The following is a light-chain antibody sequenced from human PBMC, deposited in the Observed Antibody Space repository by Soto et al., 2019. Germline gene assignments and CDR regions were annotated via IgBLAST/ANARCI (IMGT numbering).Light chain of an antibody. V-gene: IGKV1-27*01. J-gene: IGKJ1*01. Sequence: DIQMTQSPSSLSASVGDRVTITCRASQGISNYLAWYQQRPGKVPKVLIFAASILQSGVPSRFGGSGSGTDFTLTISSLQPEDVATYYCQRYNSAPPTFGQGTKVEI. CDR1: QGISNY. CDR3: QRYNSAPPT. CDR2: AAS.